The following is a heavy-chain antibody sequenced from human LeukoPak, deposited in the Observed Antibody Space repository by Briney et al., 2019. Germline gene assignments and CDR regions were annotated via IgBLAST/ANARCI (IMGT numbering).Heavy chain of an antibody. Sequence: SETLSLTCTVSGGSISSTSYYWGWIRQPPGKGLECIGSIYHNGNTYYNPSLKSRVTISVDTSKNEFSLKLSSVTAADTAVYYCARAYHSSWYLNWFDPWGQGTLVTVSS. CDR3: ARAYHSSWYLNWFDP. D-gene: IGHD6-13*01. V-gene: IGHV4-39*07. CDR1: GGSISSTSYY. CDR2: IYHNGNT. J-gene: IGHJ5*02.